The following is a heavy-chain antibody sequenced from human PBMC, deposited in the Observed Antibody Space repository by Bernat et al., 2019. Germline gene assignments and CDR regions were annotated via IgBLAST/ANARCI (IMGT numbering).Heavy chain of an antibody. Sequence: EVQLVESGGGLVKPGGSLRLSCAASGFTFSNAWMSWVRQAPGKGLEWVGRIKSKTDGGTTDYAAPVKGRFTISRDDSKNTLYLQMNSLKTEDTAVYYCSPEAGPDAFDIWGQGTMVTVSS. J-gene: IGHJ3*02. CDR2: IKSKTDGGTT. CDR3: SPEAGPDAFDI. V-gene: IGHV3-15*01. CDR1: GFTFSNAW.